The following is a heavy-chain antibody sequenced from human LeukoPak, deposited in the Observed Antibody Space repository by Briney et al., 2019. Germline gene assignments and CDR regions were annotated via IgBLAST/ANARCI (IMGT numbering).Heavy chain of an antibody. V-gene: IGHV3-7*01. J-gene: IGHJ4*02. CDR2: IKQDGSQK. CDR1: GFTFSSYW. Sequence: GGSLRLSCAASGFTFSSYWMSWVRRPPGKGMEWVANIKQDGSQKYYVDSVKGRFTISRDNAKNSLYLQMNSLRAEDTAVYYCARDMPYSSRSDYWGQGTLVTVSS. D-gene: IGHD6-13*01. CDR3: ARDMPYSSRSDY.